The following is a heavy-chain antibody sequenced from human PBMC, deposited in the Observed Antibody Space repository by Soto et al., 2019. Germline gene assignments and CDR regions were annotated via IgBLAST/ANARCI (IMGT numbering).Heavy chain of an antibody. CDR2: IIPIFGTA. V-gene: IGHV1-69*01. J-gene: IGHJ6*02. D-gene: IGHD2-2*01. CDR3: ARQGIGWNCSSTSCYRRANYYYYGMDV. CDR1: GGTFSSYA. Sequence: QVQLVQSGAEVKKPGSSVKVSCKASGGTFSSYAISWVRQAPGQGLEWMGGIIPIFGTANYAQKFQGRVTITADESTRTAYMALSSMRSEDTAVYYCARQGIGWNCSSTSCYRRANYYYYGMDVWGQGTTVTVSS.